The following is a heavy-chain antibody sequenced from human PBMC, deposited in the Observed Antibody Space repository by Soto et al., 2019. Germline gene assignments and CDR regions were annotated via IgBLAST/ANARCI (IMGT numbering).Heavy chain of an antibody. Sequence: GESLKISCKASGYTFTDAWIGWVRQMPGKGLEWMGIVYPGDSQTRYNPSFQGQITISADKTITTAYLQWTSLKASDSAMYYCARHKGYCGQRTLVTVSS. V-gene: IGHV5-51*01. CDR1: GYTFTDAW. CDR2: VYPGDSQT. J-gene: IGHJ4*02. CDR3: ARHKGY.